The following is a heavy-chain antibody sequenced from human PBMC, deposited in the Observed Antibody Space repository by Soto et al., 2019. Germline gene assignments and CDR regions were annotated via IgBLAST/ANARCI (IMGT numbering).Heavy chain of an antibody. J-gene: IGHJ5*02. D-gene: IGHD2-21*02. CDR2: IIPIFGTA. CDR3: ARAPTPLAYCGGDCYSGWFDP. V-gene: IGHV1-69*13. CDR1: GGTFSSYA. Sequence: SVKVSCNASGGTFSSYAISWVRQAPGQGLEWMGGIIPIFGTANYERKFQGRVTITADESTSTAYMELSSLRSEDTAVYYCARAPTPLAYCGGDCYSGWFDPWGQGTLVTVS.